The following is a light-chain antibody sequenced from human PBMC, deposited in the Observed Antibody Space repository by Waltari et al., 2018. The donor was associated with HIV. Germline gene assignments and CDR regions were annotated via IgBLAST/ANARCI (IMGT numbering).Light chain of an antibody. CDR2: EVS. CDR3: SSYAGSSPLYV. V-gene: IGLV2-8*01. CDR1: ISDVGGYDF. Sequence: QSALTQPPSASGSLGQSVTISCTGTISDVGGYDFVSWYQQHPGKAPKLIMYEVSARPSGVPGRFSGSKSGNTASLTVSGLQAEDEADYYCSSYAGSSPLYVFGTGTKVTVL. J-gene: IGLJ1*01.